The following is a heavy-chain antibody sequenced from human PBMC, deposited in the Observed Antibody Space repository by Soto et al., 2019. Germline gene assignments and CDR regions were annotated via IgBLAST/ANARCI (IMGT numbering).Heavy chain of an antibody. J-gene: IGHJ4*02. Sequence: EVQLVESGGGIVQPGGSLRLSCAASGFTFSSYWMHWVRQAPGKGLVWVSRINNDGSSTSYADSVKGRLTISRDNAKNTLYLQVNSLRAEDTAVYYCASGGVAGSGTFYNDYWGRGTLVTVSS. CDR2: INNDGSST. V-gene: IGHV3-74*01. CDR3: ASGGVAGSGTFYNDY. CDR1: GFTFSSYW. D-gene: IGHD3-10*01.